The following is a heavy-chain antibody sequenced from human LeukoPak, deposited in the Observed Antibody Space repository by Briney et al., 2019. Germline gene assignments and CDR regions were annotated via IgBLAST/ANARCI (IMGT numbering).Heavy chain of an antibody. CDR2: ISSSSSYI. CDR3: ARVEGHGWFDP. Sequence: PGGSLRLSCAASGSTFSSYSMNWVRQAPGKGREWVSSISSSSSYIYYADSVKGRFTISRDNAKNSLYLQMNSLRSEDTAVYYCARVEGHGWFDPWGQGTLVTVSS. V-gene: IGHV3-21*01. J-gene: IGHJ5*02. CDR1: GSTFSSYS. D-gene: IGHD5-24*01.